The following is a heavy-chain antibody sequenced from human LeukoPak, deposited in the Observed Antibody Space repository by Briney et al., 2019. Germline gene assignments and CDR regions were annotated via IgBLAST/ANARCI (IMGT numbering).Heavy chain of an antibody. D-gene: IGHD2-2*01. V-gene: IGHV3-23*01. CDR3: AKDPDIVVVPAAWAPYYYGMDV. CDR1: GFTFSSYA. Sequence: GGSLRLSCAASGFTFSSYAMSWVRQAPGKGLEWVSAISGSGGSTYYADFVKGRFTISRDNSKNTLYLQMNSLRAEDTAVYYCAKDPDIVVVPAAWAPYYYGMDVWGQGTTVTVSS. CDR2: ISGSGGST. J-gene: IGHJ6*02.